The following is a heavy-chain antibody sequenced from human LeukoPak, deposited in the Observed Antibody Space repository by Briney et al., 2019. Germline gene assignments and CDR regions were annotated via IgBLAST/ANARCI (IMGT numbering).Heavy chain of an antibody. V-gene: IGHV1-69*13. CDR1: GYTFTSYG. CDR2: IIPILGTA. CDR3: ASRIPPRDVVPTANYYGMDV. J-gene: IGHJ6*02. D-gene: IGHD2-2*01. Sequence: ASVKVSCKASGYTFTSYGISWVRQAPGQGLEWMGGIIPILGTANYAQKFQGRVTITADESTNTAYMEMSSLRSEDTAVFYCASRIPPRDVVPTANYYGMDVWGQGTTVTVSS.